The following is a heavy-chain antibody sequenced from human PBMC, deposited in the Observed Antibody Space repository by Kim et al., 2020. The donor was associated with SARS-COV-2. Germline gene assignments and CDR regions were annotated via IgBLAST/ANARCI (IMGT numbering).Heavy chain of an antibody. CDR2: INTDGSTT. V-gene: IGHV3-74*01. D-gene: IGHD4-17*01. J-gene: IGHJ4*02. CDR3: ARMATVTHYFDY. CDR1: GFTFSSYW. Sequence: GGSRRLSCAASGFTFSSYWMHWVRQAPGKGLVWISGINTDGSTTRYADSLKGRFTISRDNAKNTLYLQMNSLRGEDTAVYYCARMATVTHYFDYWGQGTL.